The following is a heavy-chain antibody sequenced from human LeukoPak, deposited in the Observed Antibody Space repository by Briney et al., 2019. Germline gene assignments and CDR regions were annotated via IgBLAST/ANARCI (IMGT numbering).Heavy chain of an antibody. J-gene: IGHJ4*02. V-gene: IGHV1-18*01. CDR1: GYTFTSYG. D-gene: IGHD6-19*01. Sequence: ASVKVSCRASGYTFTSYGISWVRQAPGQGLEWMGWISAYNGNTNYAQKLQGRVTMTTDTSTSTAYMELRSLRSDDTAVYYCARAVAGGKVFDYWGQGTLVTVSS. CDR3: ARAVAGGKVFDY. CDR2: ISAYNGNT.